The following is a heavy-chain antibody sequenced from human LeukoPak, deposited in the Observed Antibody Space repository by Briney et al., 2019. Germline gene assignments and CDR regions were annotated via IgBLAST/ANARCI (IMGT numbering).Heavy chain of an antibody. CDR2: INPRGGST. CDR3: ARVGITAATADY. D-gene: IGHD6-25*01. V-gene: IGHV1-46*01. Sequence: ASVKVSCKASGYTFTTYYMHWLRQAPGQGPEWMGIINPRGGSTDYAQKFEGGVTMTSDTSTSTVYMELNDLTSEDTAVYFCARVGITAATADYWGQGTLVTVSS. J-gene: IGHJ4*02. CDR1: GYTFTTYY.